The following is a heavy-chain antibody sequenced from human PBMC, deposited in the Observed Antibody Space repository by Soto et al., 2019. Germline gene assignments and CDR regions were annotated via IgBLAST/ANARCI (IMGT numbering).Heavy chain of an antibody. CDR1: GGSISSSSYY. CDR2: IYYSGST. J-gene: IGHJ3*02. D-gene: IGHD3-9*01. V-gene: IGHV4-39*01. CDR3: ARQYYDILTGYPTDAIDI. Sequence: QLQLQESGPGLVKPSETLSLTCTVSGGSISSSSYYWGWIRQPPGKGLEWIGSIYYSGSTYYNPSLKSRITISVDNSKTQCSLKLSSVTASDTAVSYCARQYYDILTGYPTDAIDIWGQGTMVTVSS.